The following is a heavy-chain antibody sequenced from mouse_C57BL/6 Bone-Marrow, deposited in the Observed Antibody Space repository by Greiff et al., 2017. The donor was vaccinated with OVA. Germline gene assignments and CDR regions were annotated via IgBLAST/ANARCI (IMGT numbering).Heavy chain of an antibody. CDR1: GYTFTSYW. J-gene: IGHJ2*01. V-gene: IGHV1-74*01. CDR2: IHPSDSDT. CDR3: AIGMDWTDYFDY. Sequence: QVQLKQPGAELVKPGASVKVSCKASGYTFTSYWMHWVKQRPGQGLEWIGRIHPSDSDTNYNQKFKGKATLTVDKSSSTAYMQLSSLTSEDSAVYYCAIGMDWTDYFDYWGQGTTLTVSS. D-gene: IGHD2-3*01.